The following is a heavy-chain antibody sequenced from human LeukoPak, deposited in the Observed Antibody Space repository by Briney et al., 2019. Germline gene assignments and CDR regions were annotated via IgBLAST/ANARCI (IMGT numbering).Heavy chain of an antibody. CDR1: GFTFSSYA. CDR2: ISGSGGST. V-gene: IGHV3-23*01. CDR3: ANRDTEYDILTGTIDY. D-gene: IGHD3-9*01. J-gene: IGHJ4*02. Sequence: GGSLRLSCAASGFTFSSYAMSWVRQAPGKGLEWVSAISGSGGSTYYADPVKGRFTISRDNSKNTLYLQMNSLRAEDTAVYYCANRDTEYDILTGTIDYWGQGTLVTVSS.